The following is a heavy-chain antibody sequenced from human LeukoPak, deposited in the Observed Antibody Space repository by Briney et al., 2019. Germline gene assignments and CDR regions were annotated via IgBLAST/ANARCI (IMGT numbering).Heavy chain of an antibody. Sequence: SETLSLTCTVSGGSTSSYYWSWIRQPPGKGLEWIGRIHSSGSTNYNPSLKSRVTMSVDTSKNQFSLKLSSVTAADTAFYYCARESSWAENWFDPWGQGTLVTVSS. J-gene: IGHJ5*02. CDR3: ARESSWAENWFDP. V-gene: IGHV4-4*07. CDR2: IHSSGST. CDR1: GGSTSSYY. D-gene: IGHD3-16*01.